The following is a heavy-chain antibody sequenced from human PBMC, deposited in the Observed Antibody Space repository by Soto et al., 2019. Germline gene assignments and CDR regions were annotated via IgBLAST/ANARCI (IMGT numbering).Heavy chain of an antibody. CDR3: ASAGELAVWFDP. D-gene: IGHD3-10*01. CDR2: ISYAGGT. CDR1: GDSITSYY. J-gene: IGHJ5*02. Sequence: QVQLQESGPGLVKPSETLSLTCTVSGDSITSYYWSWILQPPGKGLEWVGYISYAGGTISNPTLESRATISLDTSKNRVSLSLTSVTVADTAVYYCASAGELAVWFDPWGRGTLVTVSS. V-gene: IGHV4-59*13.